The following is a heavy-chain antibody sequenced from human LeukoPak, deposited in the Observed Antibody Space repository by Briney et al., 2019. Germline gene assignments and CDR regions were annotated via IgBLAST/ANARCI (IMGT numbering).Heavy chain of an antibody. CDR1: GFTFSSYG. V-gene: IGHV3-30*02. J-gene: IGHJ6*03. D-gene: IGHD5-12*01. CDR3: AKGGGYEAQYYYYYLGV. Sequence: GGSLRLSCAASGFTFSSYGIHWVRQAPGKGLEWVAFIRYDGSNKYYADSVKGRFTISRDNSKNTLYLQMKSLRAEDTAVYYCAKGGGYEAQYYYYYLGVWGKGTTVTISS. CDR2: IRYDGSNK.